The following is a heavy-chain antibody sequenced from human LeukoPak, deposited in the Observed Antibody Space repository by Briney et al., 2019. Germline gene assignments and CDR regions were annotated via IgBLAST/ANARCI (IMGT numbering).Heavy chain of an antibody. CDR3: AKDRGPITDY. Sequence: GGSLRLSCAASGFTVSSNYMSWVRQAPGKGLEWVSIIYRGDTTYYADSVKGRFTISRDNSKNTLFLQMNSLRAEDTAVYYCAKDRGPITDYWGQGTLVTVSS. CDR1: GFTVSSNY. D-gene: IGHD5-12*01. J-gene: IGHJ4*02. CDR2: IYRGDTT. V-gene: IGHV3-53*01.